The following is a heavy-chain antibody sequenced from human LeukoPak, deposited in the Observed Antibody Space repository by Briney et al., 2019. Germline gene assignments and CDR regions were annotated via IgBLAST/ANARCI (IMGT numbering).Heavy chain of an antibody. CDR3: AKDDDGSGALDP. V-gene: IGHV3-23*01. CDR1: GFPFSSHC. Sequence: GGSLRPSCAASGFPFSSHCMNWARQAPGKGLEWVSAISGSGGSTYYADSVKGRFTISRDNSKNTLYLQMNSLRAEDTAVYDCAKDDDGSGALDPWGQGTLVTVSS. CDR2: ISGSGGST. J-gene: IGHJ5*02. D-gene: IGHD3-10*01.